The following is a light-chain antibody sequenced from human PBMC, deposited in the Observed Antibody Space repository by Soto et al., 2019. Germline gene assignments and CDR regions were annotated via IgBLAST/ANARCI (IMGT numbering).Light chain of an antibody. CDR1: QGISSA. V-gene: IGKV1-13*02. J-gene: IGKJ3*01. CDR2: DAS. Sequence: AIPLTQSPSSLSASVGDRVTITCRASQGISSALAWYQQKTGKAPKLLIYDASSLASGDPSRFSGSGSGTDFTLTISSLQPEDFATYYCQQFNSHPVTFGPGTKVDIK. CDR3: QQFNSHPVT.